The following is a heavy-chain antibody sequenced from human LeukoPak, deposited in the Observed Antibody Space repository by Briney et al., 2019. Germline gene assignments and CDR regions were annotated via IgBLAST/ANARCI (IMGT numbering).Heavy chain of an antibody. CDR1: GITFSSYG. V-gene: IGHV3-23*01. CDR3: AKLPTIFGVADSFDI. J-gene: IGHJ3*02. CDR2: ISDRGKT. Sequence: GGSQRPSCEATGITFSSYGMTWVRQAPGKGLEWISAISDRGKTDYAESVKGRFTISRDNSKNTLYLQLTSLRDEDTAIYYCAKLPTIFGVADSFDIWGQGTLVTVSS. D-gene: IGHD3-3*01.